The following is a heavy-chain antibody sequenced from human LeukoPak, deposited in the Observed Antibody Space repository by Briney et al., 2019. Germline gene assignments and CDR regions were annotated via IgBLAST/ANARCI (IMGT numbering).Heavy chain of an antibody. J-gene: IGHJ4*02. CDR3: ARWVNYGSKGCNFDY. CDR2: IYGDGRT. V-gene: IGHV3-66*01. Sequence: AGGSLRLSCAASGFTVSDNYITWVRQGPGKKLEWVSIIYGDGRTFYADSVKGRFTVSRDNSKNTVYLQMNSPRAEDTALYYCARWVNYGSKGCNFDYWGQGAPVTVSS. D-gene: IGHD4-23*01. CDR1: GFTVSDNY.